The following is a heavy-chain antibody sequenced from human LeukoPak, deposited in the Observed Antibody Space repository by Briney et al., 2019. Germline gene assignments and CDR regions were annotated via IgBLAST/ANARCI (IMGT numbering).Heavy chain of an antibody. D-gene: IGHD3-22*01. Sequence: GGSLRLSCAASGFTFSNYAMTWVRQAPGKGLEWVSSISGSAGSTNYADSVKGRFTISRDNAKNTLYLQMNSLRAEDTAVYYCARGQWLPVCDFWGQGALVTVSS. CDR1: GFTFSNYA. J-gene: IGHJ4*02. CDR3: ARGQWLPVCDF. V-gene: IGHV3-23*01. CDR2: ISGSAGST.